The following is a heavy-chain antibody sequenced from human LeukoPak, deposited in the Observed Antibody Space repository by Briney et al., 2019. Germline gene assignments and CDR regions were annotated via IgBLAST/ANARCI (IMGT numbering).Heavy chain of an antibody. CDR3: ARDGEYGTGSYYRGSFDY. CDR2: VHPRSGDT. D-gene: IGHD3-10*01. J-gene: IGHJ4*02. V-gene: IGHV1-2*02. Sequence: ASVKVSCNASGYSFTAFYIHWVRHAPGQGLERIGCVHPRSGDTRYAQQFHGRVTMARDTSISTVYMDLSSLGSDDTAVYYCARDGEYGTGSYYRGSFDYWGQGILVTVSS. CDR1: GYSFTAFY.